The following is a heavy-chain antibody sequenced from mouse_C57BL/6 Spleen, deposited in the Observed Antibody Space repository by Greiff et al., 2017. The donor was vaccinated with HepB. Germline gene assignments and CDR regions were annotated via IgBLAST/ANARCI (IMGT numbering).Heavy chain of an antibody. J-gene: IGHJ4*01. D-gene: IGHD1-1*01. Sequence: EVKLMESGGGLVKPGGSLKLSCAASGFTFSDYGMYWVRQAPEKGLEWVAYISSGSSTIYYADTVKGRFTISRDNAKNTLFLQMTSLRSEDTAMYYCARGILLLRFYAMDYWGQGTSVTVSS. CDR2: ISSGSSTI. CDR1: GFTFSDYG. CDR3: ARGILLLRFYAMDY. V-gene: IGHV5-17*01.